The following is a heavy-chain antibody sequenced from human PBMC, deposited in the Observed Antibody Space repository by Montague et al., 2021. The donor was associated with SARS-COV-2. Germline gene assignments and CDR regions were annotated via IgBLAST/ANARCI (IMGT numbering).Heavy chain of an antibody. CDR3: ARVQGITMIVVVIGAFDI. CDR1: GGSISSGGYY. Sequence: TLSLTCTVSGGSISSGGYYWSWIRPHPGKGLKWIGSTYYSGSTYYNPSLKSRVTISVDTSKNQFSLKLSSVTAADTAVYYCARVQGITMIVVVIGAFDIWGQGTMVTVSS. V-gene: IGHV4-31*03. CDR2: TYYSGST. J-gene: IGHJ3*02. D-gene: IGHD3-22*01.